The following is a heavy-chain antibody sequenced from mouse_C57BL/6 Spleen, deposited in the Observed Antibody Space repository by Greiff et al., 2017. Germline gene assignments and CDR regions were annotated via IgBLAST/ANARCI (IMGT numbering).Heavy chain of an antibody. V-gene: IGHV5-9*01. Sequence: DVMLVESGGGLVKPGGSLKLSCAASGFTFSSYTMSWVRQTPEKRLEWVATISGGGGNTYYPDSVKGRFTISRDNAKNTLYLQMSSLRSEDTALYYCARHDLLLRYFDYWGQGTTLTVSS. CDR2: ISGGGGNT. J-gene: IGHJ2*01. CDR1: GFTFSSYT. D-gene: IGHD1-1*01. CDR3: ARHDLLLRYFDY.